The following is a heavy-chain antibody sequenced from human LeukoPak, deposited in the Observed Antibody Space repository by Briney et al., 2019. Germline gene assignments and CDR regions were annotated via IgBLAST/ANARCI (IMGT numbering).Heavy chain of an antibody. V-gene: IGHV4-34*01. J-gene: IGHJ5*02. Sequence: PSEALSLTCAVYGVSFSGYYWSWIRQPPGKGLEWIGEINHSGSTNYNPSLKSRVTISVDTSKNQFSLKLSSVTAADTAVYYCASLRILTGPYWFDPWGQGTLVTVSS. CDR1: GVSFSGYY. CDR2: INHSGST. CDR3: ASLRILTGPYWFDP. D-gene: IGHD3-9*01.